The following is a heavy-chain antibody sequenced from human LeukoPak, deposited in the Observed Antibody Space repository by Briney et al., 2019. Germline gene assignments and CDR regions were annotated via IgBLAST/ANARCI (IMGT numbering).Heavy chain of an antibody. D-gene: IGHD5-18*01. Sequence: ASVRVSCKASGYTFTSYYMHWVRQAPGQGLEWMGIINPSGGSTSYAQKFQGRVTMTRDTSTSTVYMELSSLRSEDTAVYYCARKAAMVPSLDYWGQGTLVTVSS. CDR2: INPSGGST. V-gene: IGHV1-46*01. CDR3: ARKAAMVPSLDY. CDR1: GYTFTSYY. J-gene: IGHJ4*02.